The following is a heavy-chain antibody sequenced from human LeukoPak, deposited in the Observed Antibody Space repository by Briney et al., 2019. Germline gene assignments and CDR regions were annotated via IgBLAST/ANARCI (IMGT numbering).Heavy chain of an antibody. CDR3: ARDSSYCGGDCNTDKDAFDI. CDR2: ISAYNGNT. D-gene: IGHD2-21*02. Sequence: ASVKVSCKASGYTFTIYGISWVRQAPGQGLEWMGWISAYNGNTNYAQKLQGRVTMTTDTSTSTAYMELRSLRSDDTAVYYCARDSSYCGGDCNTDKDAFDIWGQGTMVTVSS. CDR1: GYTFTIYG. V-gene: IGHV1-18*04. J-gene: IGHJ3*02.